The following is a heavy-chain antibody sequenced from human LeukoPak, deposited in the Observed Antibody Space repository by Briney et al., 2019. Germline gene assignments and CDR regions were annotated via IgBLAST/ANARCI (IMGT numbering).Heavy chain of an antibody. CDR3: TRDEEGASREFDY. CDR1: GFTFSDYN. D-gene: IGHD1-26*01. J-gene: IGHJ4*02. CDR2: ISRSGSTK. V-gene: IGHV3-11*04. Sequence: SGGSLRLSCAASGFTFSDYNMRWIRQAPGKGLEWVSSISRSGSTKYYADSVKGRFTISRDNAKNSLYLQMNSLRVEDTAVYYCTRDEEGASREFDYWGQGALVTVSS.